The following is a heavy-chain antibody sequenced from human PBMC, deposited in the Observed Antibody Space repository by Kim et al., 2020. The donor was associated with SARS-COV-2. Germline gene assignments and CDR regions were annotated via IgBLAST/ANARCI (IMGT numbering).Heavy chain of an antibody. D-gene: IGHD6-6*01. CDR3: AKDRGRYSSSSGFDS. CDR2: ITWNSGMM. J-gene: IGHJ5*01. V-gene: IGHV3-9*01. Sequence: GGSLRLSCEASGFTFREYAMHWVRQVPGKGLEWVSGITWNSGMMEYVGSVEGRFTISRDDAKNTLFLDMDSLRHEDAARYYCAKDRGRYSSSSGFDSWG. CDR1: GFTFREYA.